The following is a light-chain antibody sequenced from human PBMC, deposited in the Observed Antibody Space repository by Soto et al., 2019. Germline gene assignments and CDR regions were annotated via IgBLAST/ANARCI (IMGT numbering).Light chain of an antibody. CDR2: GAS. V-gene: IGKV3-20*01. CDR3: QQYGTSSWT. CDR1: ETIRRPD. J-gene: IGKJ1*01. Sequence: EFLWTQSSGTLSMSQGERARLSCWASETIRRPDLAWFPQKPGQAPRLIIYGASNRATGIPDRFSGSGSGTDFTLTISRLEPEDFAVYYCQQYGTSSWTFGQGTKVEIK.